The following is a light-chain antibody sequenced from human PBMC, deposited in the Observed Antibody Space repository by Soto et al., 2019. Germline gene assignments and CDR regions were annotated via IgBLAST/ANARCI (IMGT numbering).Light chain of an antibody. Sequence: EIWMTQSPATLSVSPGERATLSCRASQSVSSNLAWYQQKPGQAPRLLIYGASTRATGIPARFSGSGSGTEFTLTISSLQSEDFAVYYCQQYNNWPGTFGQGSKVDIK. CDR1: QSVSSN. J-gene: IGKJ1*01. CDR3: QQYNNWPGT. V-gene: IGKV3-15*01. CDR2: GAS.